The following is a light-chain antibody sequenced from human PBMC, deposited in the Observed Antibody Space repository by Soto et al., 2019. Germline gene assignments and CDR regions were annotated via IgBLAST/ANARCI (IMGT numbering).Light chain of an antibody. CDR1: SSDVGGYNY. J-gene: IGLJ2*01. CDR2: EVS. CDR3: TSYGGSNNLV. Sequence: QSALTQPPSASGSPGQSVAISCTGTSSDVGGYNYVSWYQQHPGKAPILMISEVSKRPSGVPDRFSGSKSGNTASLTVSGLQAEDEADYYCTSYGGSNNLVFGGGTKVTVL. V-gene: IGLV2-8*01.